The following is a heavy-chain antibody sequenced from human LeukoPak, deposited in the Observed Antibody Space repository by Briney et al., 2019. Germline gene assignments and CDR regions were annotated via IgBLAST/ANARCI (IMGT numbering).Heavy chain of an antibody. D-gene: IGHD5-18*01. J-gene: IGHJ3*02. CDR2: FDPEDGET. Sequence: PGASVKVSCKVSGYTLTELSMHWVRQAPGKGLEWMGGFDPEDGETIYAQKFQGRVTMTEDTSTDTAYMELSSLRSEDAAVYYCATVRGIQLWLPRPWDAFDIWGQGTMVTVSS. CDR3: ATVRGIQLWLPRPWDAFDI. V-gene: IGHV1-24*01. CDR1: GYTLTELS.